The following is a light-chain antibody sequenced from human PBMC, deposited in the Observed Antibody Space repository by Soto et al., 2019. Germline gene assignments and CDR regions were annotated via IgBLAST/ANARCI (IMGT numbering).Light chain of an antibody. J-gene: IGKJ1*01. CDR3: LQDINYPWT. V-gene: IGKV3-15*01. Sequence: ETVMTQSPATLSVSPGERATLSCRASQSVGSDLAWYQQKPGQAPRLLIYGASTRATGIPARFSGSASGTEFTLTITGLQSEDFATYYCLQDINYPWTFGQGTKVEIK. CDR2: GAS. CDR1: QSVGSD.